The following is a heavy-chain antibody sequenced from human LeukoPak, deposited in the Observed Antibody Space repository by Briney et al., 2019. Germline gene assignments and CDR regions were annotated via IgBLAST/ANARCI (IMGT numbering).Heavy chain of an antibody. V-gene: IGHV4-61*01. J-gene: IGHJ6*04. CDR2: IYYSGST. CDR3: ARVKGHYYYYGMDV. CDR1: GGSVSSGSYY. Sequence: ASETLSLTCTVSGGSVSSGSYYCSWIGQPPGTGLEWIGYIYYSGSTNYNPSLKSRVTISVDTSKNQFSLKLSSVTAADTAVYYCARVKGHYYYYGMDVWGKGTTVTVSS.